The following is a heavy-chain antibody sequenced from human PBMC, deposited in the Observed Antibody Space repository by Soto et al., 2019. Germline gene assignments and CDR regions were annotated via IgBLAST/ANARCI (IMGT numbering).Heavy chain of an antibody. D-gene: IGHD3-22*01. CDR2: INQDESEK. V-gene: IGHV3-7*01. Sequence: EMQLVASGGGLVQPGGSLRLSCAASGFSFRTFWMAWVRQAPGKGLEWVANINQDESEKHYVDSVRGRFTISRDNAKSSLYLQMNNLRVEDTAVYYCVSSNIVGRPGGGQGTMVTVSS. J-gene: IGHJ3*01. CDR3: VSSNIVGRPG. CDR1: GFSFRTFW.